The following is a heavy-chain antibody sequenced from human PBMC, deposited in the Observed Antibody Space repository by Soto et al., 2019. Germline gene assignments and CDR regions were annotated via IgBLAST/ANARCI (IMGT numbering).Heavy chain of an antibody. J-gene: IGHJ4*02. V-gene: IGHV3-43D*04. CDR3: AKAKFYFDSSPFDS. D-gene: IGHD1-26*01. Sequence: GSLRLSCSTSGFTFGVYAVHWVRQSSRKGLEWVSFINADGSDRYYADSVKGRFTISRDNTKGSFYLQMDRLRLEDTAIYYCAKAKFYFDSSPFDSWGQGTLVTVSS. CDR2: INADGSDR. CDR1: GFTFGVYA.